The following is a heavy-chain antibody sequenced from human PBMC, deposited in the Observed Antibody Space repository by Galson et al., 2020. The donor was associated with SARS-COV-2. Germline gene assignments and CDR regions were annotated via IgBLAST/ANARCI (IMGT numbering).Heavy chain of an antibody. J-gene: IGHJ4*02. V-gene: IGHV4-34*01. Sequence: SETLSLTCAVSGGSFSGYYWSWLRHPPGKGLEWIGELNHSGSTNYNPSLKSRVTISVDTSKTQFSLKLSSVTAADTAVYYCARGWGAVVHYSNCDYWGQGTLVTVSS. CDR2: LNHSGST. CDR3: ARGWGAVVHYSNCDY. CDR1: GGSFSGYY. D-gene: IGHD6-19*01.